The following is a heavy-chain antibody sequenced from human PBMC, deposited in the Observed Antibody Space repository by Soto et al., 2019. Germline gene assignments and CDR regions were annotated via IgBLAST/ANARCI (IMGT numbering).Heavy chain of an antibody. D-gene: IGHD6-13*01. Sequence: PGGSLRLSCAASGFTFDDYAMHWVRQAPGKGLEWVSGISWNSGSIGYADSVKGRFTISRDNAKNSLYLQMNSLRAEDTALYYCAKGIAAAGTDYYMDVWGKGTTVTVSS. V-gene: IGHV3-9*01. CDR2: ISWNSGSI. J-gene: IGHJ6*03. CDR1: GFTFDDYA. CDR3: AKGIAAAGTDYYMDV.